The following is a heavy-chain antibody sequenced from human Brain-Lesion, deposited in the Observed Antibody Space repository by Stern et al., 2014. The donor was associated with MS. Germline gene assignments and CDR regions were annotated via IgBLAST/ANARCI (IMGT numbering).Heavy chain of an antibody. D-gene: IGHD6-13*01. CDR3: ARFPASRPHVFDS. CDR1: GGSISSSNW. CDR2: SDHSGST. V-gene: IGHV4-4*02. Sequence: VQLVQSGPGLVKPSGTLSLTCAVSGGSISSSNWWSWVRQSPGKGLEWIGESDHSGSTIYNPSLKSRVTVSVDKSKNRFSLTLRSVPAADPAVYFCARFPASRPHVFDSWGQGTLVTVSS. J-gene: IGHJ4*02.